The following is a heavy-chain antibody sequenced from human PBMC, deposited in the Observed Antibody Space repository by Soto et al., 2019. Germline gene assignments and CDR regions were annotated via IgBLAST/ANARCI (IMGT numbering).Heavy chain of an antibody. CDR3: ARNLIYGDIGFDP. Sequence: GSVKDSFKASGYPFTGYYMHLVRQAPGQGLEWMGWINPNSGGTNYAQKFQGRVTMTRDTSISTAYMELSRLRSDDTAVYYCARNLIYGDIGFDPWGQGTMVTVSS. CDR2: INPNSGGT. V-gene: IGHV1-2*02. CDR1: GYPFTGYY. D-gene: IGHD4-17*01. J-gene: IGHJ5*02.